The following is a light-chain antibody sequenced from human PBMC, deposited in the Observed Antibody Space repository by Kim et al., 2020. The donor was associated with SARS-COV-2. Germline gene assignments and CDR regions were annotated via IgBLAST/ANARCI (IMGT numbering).Light chain of an antibody. CDR3: GTWDSSLSAVV. V-gene: IGLV1-51*01. CDR1: STNMADNH. J-gene: IGLJ2*01. CDR2: DNN. Sequence: GKKITICCGGSSTNMADNHVAWYQQVPGTAPKLLIYDNNKRPSGIPDRFSGSKSGTSASLGITGLQTGDEADYHCGTWDSSLSAVVFGGGTKVTVL.